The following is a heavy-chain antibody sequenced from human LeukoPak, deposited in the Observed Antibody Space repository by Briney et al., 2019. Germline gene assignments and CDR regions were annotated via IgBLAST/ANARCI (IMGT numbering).Heavy chain of an antibody. V-gene: IGHV3-33*06. D-gene: IGHD1-26*01. CDR2: IWNDGSDK. CDR1: GFTFSSYG. J-gene: IGHJ4*02. CDR3: AKPTRGSGSFLIDF. Sequence: GGSLRLSCAASGFTFSSYGMHWARQAPGRGLEWVAVIWNDGSDKYYADSVKGRFTISRDNSKNPLYLQMNSLRAEDTAVYYCAKPTRGSGSFLIDFWGQGTLVTVSS.